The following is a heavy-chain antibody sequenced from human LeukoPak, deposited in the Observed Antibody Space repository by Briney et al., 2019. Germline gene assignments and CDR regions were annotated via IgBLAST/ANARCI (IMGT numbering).Heavy chain of an antibody. CDR2: ISGGGGSI. D-gene: IGHD1-26*01. CDR3: AKGGKWDVTPFDY. Sequence: GGSLRLSCAASGFTFSSYAMSWVRQAPGKGLEWVSTISGGGGSIYYADSVKGRFTISRDNSKNTLYLQVNSLRAEDTAVYYCAKGGKWDVTPFDYWGQGTLVTVSS. CDR1: GFTFSSYA. J-gene: IGHJ4*02. V-gene: IGHV3-23*01.